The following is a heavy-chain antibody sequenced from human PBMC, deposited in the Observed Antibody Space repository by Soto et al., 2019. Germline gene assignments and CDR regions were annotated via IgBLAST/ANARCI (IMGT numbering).Heavy chain of an antibody. CDR1: GFTVSSNY. CDR2: IYSGGST. Sequence: GGSLRLSCAASGFTVSSNYMSWVRQAPGKGLEWVSVIYSGGSTYYADSVKGRFTISRDNAKNTLYLQMNSLRAEDTAVYYCARDRGKVGSRPPLDYWGQGTLVTVSS. CDR3: ARDRGKVGSRPPLDY. D-gene: IGHD1-26*01. V-gene: IGHV3-53*01. J-gene: IGHJ4*02.